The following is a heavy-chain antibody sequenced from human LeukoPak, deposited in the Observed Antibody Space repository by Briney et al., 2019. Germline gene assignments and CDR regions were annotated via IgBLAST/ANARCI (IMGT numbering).Heavy chain of an antibody. CDR1: GGSFSGYY. V-gene: IGHV4-34*01. J-gene: IGHJ2*01. D-gene: IGHD3-22*01. CDR3: VTRIVASDYWYFDL. Sequence: PSETLSLTCAVYGGSFSGYYWSWIRQPPGKGLEWIGEINHSGSTNYNPSLKSRVTISVDTSKNQFSLKLSSVTAADTAVYYCVTRIVASDYWYFDLWGRGTLVTVSS. CDR2: INHSGST.